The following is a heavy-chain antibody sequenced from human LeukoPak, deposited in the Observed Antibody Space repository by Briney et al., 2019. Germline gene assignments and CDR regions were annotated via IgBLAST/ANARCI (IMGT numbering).Heavy chain of an antibody. D-gene: IGHD6-13*01. Sequence: EASVKVSCKASGYSFTGYYMHWVRQAPGQGLEWMGWINPHSGDTGYAQKFQGRVTMTRDMSITTTYMELTRLRSDDTAFYYCARWDGYSSSLDYWGQGSLVTVSS. CDR1: GYSFTGYY. CDR3: ARWDGYSSSLDY. J-gene: IGHJ4*02. V-gene: IGHV1-2*02. CDR2: INPHSGDT.